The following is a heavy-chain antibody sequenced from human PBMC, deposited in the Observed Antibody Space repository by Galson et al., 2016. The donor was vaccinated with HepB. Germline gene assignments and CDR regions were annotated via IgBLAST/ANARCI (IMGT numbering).Heavy chain of an antibody. Sequence: AEVKKPGESLKISCKGSGTSFTAFWIGWVRQMPGKGLEWMGIIYPPDSDTRYSPSFQGQVTISADKSITTAYLQWSSLKASDTAMYYCARRYNWNDEYYFDQWGQGTLVTVSS. CDR3: ARRYNWNDEYYFDQ. V-gene: IGHV5-51*01. CDR2: IYPPDSDT. D-gene: IGHD1-1*01. J-gene: IGHJ4*02. CDR1: GTSFTAFW.